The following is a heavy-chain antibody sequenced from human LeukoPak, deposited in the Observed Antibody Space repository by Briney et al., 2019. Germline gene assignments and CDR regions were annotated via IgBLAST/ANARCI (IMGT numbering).Heavy chain of an antibody. J-gene: IGHJ4*02. Sequence: PRESLTISCKGSGYSFTNYWIGWVRQMPGKGLEWMGIIYPGNSAARYSPSFQGQVTNSADKSITTAYLQWSSLKASDSAMYYCARRDISGWYYFDYWGQGTLVTVSS. CDR2: IYPGNSAA. D-gene: IGHD6-19*01. CDR3: ARRDISGWYYFDY. V-gene: IGHV5-51*01. CDR1: GYSFTNYW.